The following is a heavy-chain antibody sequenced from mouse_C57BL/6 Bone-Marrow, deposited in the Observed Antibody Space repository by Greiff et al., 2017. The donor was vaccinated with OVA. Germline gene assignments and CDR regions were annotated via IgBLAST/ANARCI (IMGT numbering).Heavy chain of an antibody. CDR1: GYTFTDYY. J-gene: IGHJ4*01. Sequence: EVKLQQSGPELVKPGASVKISCKASGYTFTDYYMNWVKQSHGKSLEWIGDINPNNGGTSYNQKFKGKATLTVDKSSSTAYMELRSLTSEDSAVYYCADGSSDGERDYWGQGTAVTVTS. CDR3: ADGSSDGERDY. CDR2: INPNNGGT. D-gene: IGHD1-1*01. V-gene: IGHV1-26*01.